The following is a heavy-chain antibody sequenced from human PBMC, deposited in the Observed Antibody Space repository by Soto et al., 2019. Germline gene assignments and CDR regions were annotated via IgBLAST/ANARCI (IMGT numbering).Heavy chain of an antibody. CDR1: GYSFTSYW. J-gene: IGHJ6*02. V-gene: IGHV5-51*01. D-gene: IGHD1-7*01. CDR2: IYPGDSDT. Sequence: GESLKISCKGSGYSFTSYWIGWVRQMPGKGLEWMGIIYPGDSDTRYSPSFQGQVTISADKSISTAYLQWSSLKASDTAMYYCARTETGITLSSYYYYGMDVWGQGTTVTVSS. CDR3: ARTETGITLSSYYYYGMDV.